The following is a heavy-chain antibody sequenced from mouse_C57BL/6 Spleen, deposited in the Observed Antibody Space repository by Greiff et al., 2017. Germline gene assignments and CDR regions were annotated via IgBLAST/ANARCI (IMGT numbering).Heavy chain of an antibody. CDR1: GYTFTSYW. CDR3: TSSGGSSSNWYFDV. J-gene: IGHJ1*03. CDR2: IYPGNSDT. V-gene: IGHV1-5*01. Sequence: VQLQQSGTVLARPGASVKMSCKTSGYTFTSYWMHWVKQRPGQGLEWIGAIYPGNSDTSYNQKFKGKAKLTAVTSASTAYMELSSLTNEDSAVYYCTSSGGSSSNWYFDVWGTGTTVTVSS. D-gene: IGHD1-1*01.